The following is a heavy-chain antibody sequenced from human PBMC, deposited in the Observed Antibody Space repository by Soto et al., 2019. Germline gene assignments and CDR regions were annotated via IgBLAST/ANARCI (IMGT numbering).Heavy chain of an antibody. CDR2: IYYSGST. CDR1: GGSISSGDYY. J-gene: IGHJ5*02. D-gene: IGHD3-3*01. V-gene: IGHV4-30-4*01. Sequence: QVQLQESGPGRVKPSQTLSLTCTVSGGSISSGDYYWSWIRQPPGKGLEWIGYIYYSGSTYYNPSLKSRVTISVDTSKNQFSLKLSSVTAADTAVYYCASVMGLRFLEWLRFDPWGQGTLVTVSS. CDR3: ASVMGLRFLEWLRFDP.